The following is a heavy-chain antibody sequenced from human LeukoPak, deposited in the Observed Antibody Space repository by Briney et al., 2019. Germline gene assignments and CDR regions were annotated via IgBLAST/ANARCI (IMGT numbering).Heavy chain of an antibody. CDR1: GGSISSGDYY. CDR2: IYYSGST. D-gene: IGHD3-3*01. V-gene: IGHV4-30-4*08. J-gene: IGHJ5*02. CDR3: ARFFGEITIFGVVTYNWFDP. Sequence: SETLSLTCTVSGGSISSGDYYWSWIRQPPGKGLEWIGYIYYSGSTCYNPSLKSRVTISVDTSKNQFSLKLSSVTAADTAVYYCARFFGEITIFGVVTYNWFDPWGQGTLVTVSS.